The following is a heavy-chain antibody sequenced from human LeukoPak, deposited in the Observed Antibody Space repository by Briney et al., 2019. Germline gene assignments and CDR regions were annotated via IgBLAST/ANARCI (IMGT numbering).Heavy chain of an antibody. Sequence: GGSLRLSCAASGFTFSSYAMSWVRQAPGKGLEWVSAISGSGGSTYYTDSVKGRFTISRDNSKNTLYLQMNSLRAEYTAVYYCAKGIAAPAVEDYWGQGTLVTVSS. V-gene: IGHV3-23*01. CDR3: AKGIAAPAVEDY. J-gene: IGHJ4*02. D-gene: IGHD6-13*01. CDR1: GFTFSSYA. CDR2: ISGSGGST.